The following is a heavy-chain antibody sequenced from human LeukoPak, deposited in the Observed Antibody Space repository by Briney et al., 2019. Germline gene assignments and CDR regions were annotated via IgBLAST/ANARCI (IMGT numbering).Heavy chain of an antibody. CDR3: ARESETSGWYDY. J-gene: IGHJ4*02. Sequence: PGGSLRLSCAAPGFIFDNYAIHWVRQAPGKGLVWVSLISGDGGSTFYADSVRGRFTISRDNTRKSLSLQMSSLRSEDTALYYCARESETSGWYDYWGQGTLVTVSS. V-gene: IGHV3-43*02. CDR1: GFIFDNYA. D-gene: IGHD6-19*01. CDR2: ISGDGGST.